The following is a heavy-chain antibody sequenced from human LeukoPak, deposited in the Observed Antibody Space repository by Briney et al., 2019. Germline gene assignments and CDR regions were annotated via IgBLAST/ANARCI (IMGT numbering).Heavy chain of an antibody. CDR1: GFTFSDYW. CDR3: ARKVGDY. CDR2: INQDASVS. J-gene: IGHJ4*02. D-gene: IGHD3-16*01. V-gene: IGHV3-7*01. Sequence: GGSLRLPCAASGFTFSDYWMSWVRQAPGQGLEWVANINQDASVSHYIDSVKGRFTISRDNAKNSLFLQMNRLRAEDTALYYCARKVGDYWGQGTLVTVSS.